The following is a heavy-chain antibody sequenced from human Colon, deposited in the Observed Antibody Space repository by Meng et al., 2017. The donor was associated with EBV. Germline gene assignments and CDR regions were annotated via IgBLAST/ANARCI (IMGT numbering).Heavy chain of an antibody. J-gene: IGHJ5*02. V-gene: IGHV4-30-2*05. CDR3: ARVNGDCFSTICYKGWFDP. Sequence: QLQLAESGSGLGKPSQTRSLTWAVSGGSIINNDFSGNWIRQQPGKGLEWIGYIYYSGRTYYNPSLESRVTMSVDTSKSQFSLNLNSVTAADTAVYYCARVNGDCFSTICYKGWFDPWGQGTLVTVSS. CDR2: IYYSGRT. D-gene: IGHD2-2*02. CDR1: GGSIINNDFS.